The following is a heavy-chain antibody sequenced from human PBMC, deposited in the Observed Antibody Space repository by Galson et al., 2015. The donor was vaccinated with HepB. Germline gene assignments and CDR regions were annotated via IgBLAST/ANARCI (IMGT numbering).Heavy chain of an antibody. J-gene: IGHJ3*02. V-gene: IGHV4-59*01. CDR1: GGSISSYY. Sequence: TLSLTCTVSGGSISSYYWSWIRQPPGKGLEWIGYIYYSGSTNYNPSLKSRVTISVDTSKNQFSLKPSSVTAADTAVYYCARGLGNDGNAFDIWGQGTMVTVSS. CDR2: IYYSGST. CDR3: ARGLGNDGNAFDI. D-gene: IGHD1-1*01.